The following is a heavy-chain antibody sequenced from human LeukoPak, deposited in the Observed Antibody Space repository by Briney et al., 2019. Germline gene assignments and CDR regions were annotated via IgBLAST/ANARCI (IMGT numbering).Heavy chain of an antibody. CDR2: INHSGST. Sequence: PSETLSLTCAVYGGSFSGYYWSWIRQPPGKGLEWIGEINHSGSTNYNPSLKSRVTISVDTSKNQFSLKLSSVTAADTAVYYCARACGLRCPFGDWGQGTLVTVSP. CDR1: GGSFSGYY. V-gene: IGHV4-34*01. J-gene: IGHJ4*02. CDR3: ARACGLRCPFGD. D-gene: IGHD4-17*01.